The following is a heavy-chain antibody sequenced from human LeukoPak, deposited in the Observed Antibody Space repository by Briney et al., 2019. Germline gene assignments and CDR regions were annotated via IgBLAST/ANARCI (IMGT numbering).Heavy chain of an antibody. CDR1: RFTFSSYG. V-gene: IGHV3-33*01. Sequence: GGSLRLSCAASRFTFSSYGMHWVRQAPGKGLEWVAVIWYDGSNKYYADSVKGRFTISRDNSKNTLYLQMNSLRAEDTAVYYCARDFGASAPDYWGQGTLVTVSS. J-gene: IGHJ4*02. CDR2: IWYDGSNK. CDR3: ARDFGASAPDY. D-gene: IGHD3-16*01.